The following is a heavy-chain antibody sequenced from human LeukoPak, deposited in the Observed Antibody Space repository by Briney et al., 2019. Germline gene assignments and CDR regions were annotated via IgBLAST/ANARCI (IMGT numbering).Heavy chain of an antibody. D-gene: IGHD2-21*02. J-gene: IGHJ4*02. CDR2: ISYDGSNK. CDR1: GFTFSSYD. Sequence: GGSLRLSCAASGFTFSSYDMHWVRQAPGKGLEWVAVISYDGSNKYYADSVKGRFTISRDNSKNTLYLQMNSLRAEDTAVYYCAAMVVTVEAFDYWGQGTLVTVSS. CDR3: AAMVVTVEAFDY. V-gene: IGHV3-30*03.